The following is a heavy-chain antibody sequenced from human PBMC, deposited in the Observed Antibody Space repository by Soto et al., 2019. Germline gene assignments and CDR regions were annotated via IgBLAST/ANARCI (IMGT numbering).Heavy chain of an antibody. CDR1: GGTFSSYA. J-gene: IGHJ5*01. D-gene: IGHD2-15*01. CDR3: VRIVVAATFDA. Sequence: SSVNVSGRTSGGTFSSYAISWVQPAHGQGLEWRGGIMPMFRTASYAQGFQGRVTITADESTSTAYMELGSLRSEDTAVYYCVRIVVAATFDALGHETLMTDS. V-gene: IGHV1-69*01. CDR2: IMPMFRTA.